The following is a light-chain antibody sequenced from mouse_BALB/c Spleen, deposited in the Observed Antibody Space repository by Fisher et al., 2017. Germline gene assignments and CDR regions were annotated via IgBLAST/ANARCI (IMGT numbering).Light chain of an antibody. CDR3: HQRSSYPCT. CDR2: DTS. CDR1: SSVSY. Sequence: IVLTQSPAIMSASPGEKVTMTCSASSSVSYMYWYQQKPGSSPRLLIYDTSNLASGVPVRFSGSGSGTSYSLTISSMEAEDAATYYCHQRSSYPCTFGGGTKLEIK. V-gene: IGKV4-55*01. J-gene: IGKJ2*01.